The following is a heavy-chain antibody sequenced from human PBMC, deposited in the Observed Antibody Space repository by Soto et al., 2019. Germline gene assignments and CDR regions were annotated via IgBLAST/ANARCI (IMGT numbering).Heavy chain of an antibody. CDR3: AREVDTIIVVVIDAFDI. CDR1: GFTFSSYS. CDR2: ISSSSSTI. V-gene: IGHV3-48*02. J-gene: IGHJ3*02. Sequence: GGSLRLSCAASGFTFSSYSMNWVRQAPGKGLEWVSYISSSSSTIYYADSVKGRVAISRDKANNSLYLQMNSLRDEDTAVYYCAREVDTIIVVVIDAFDIWGQETMVTFSS. D-gene: IGHD3-22*01.